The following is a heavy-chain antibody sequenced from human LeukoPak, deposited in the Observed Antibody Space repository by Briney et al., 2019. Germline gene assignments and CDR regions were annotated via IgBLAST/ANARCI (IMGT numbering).Heavy chain of an antibody. J-gene: IGHJ6*03. V-gene: IGHV1-2*02. D-gene: IGHD2-15*01. CDR3: ARGDCSGGSCYYHYYYMDV. CDR1: GYTFTGYY. Sequence: GASVKVSCKASGYTFTGYYMHWVRQAPGQGLEWMGWINPNSGGTNYAQKFQGRVTMTRDTSISTAYMELSRLRSDDTAVYYCARGDCSGGSCYYHYYYMDVWGKGTTVTISS. CDR2: INPNSGGT.